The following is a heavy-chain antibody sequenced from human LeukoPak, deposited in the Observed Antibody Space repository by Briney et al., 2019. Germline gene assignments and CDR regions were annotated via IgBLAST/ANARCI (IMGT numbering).Heavy chain of an antibody. CDR2: IYYSGST. J-gene: IGHJ2*01. CDR3: ARSYSSGRNWYFDL. Sequence: SETLSLTCTVSGGSISSSSYYWGWIRQPPGKGLEWIGSIYYSGSTYYNPSLKSRVTISVDTSKNQFSLKLSSVTAADTAVYYCARSYSSGRNWYFDLWAVAPWSLSPQ. CDR1: GGSISSSSYY. D-gene: IGHD6-19*01. V-gene: IGHV4-39*01.